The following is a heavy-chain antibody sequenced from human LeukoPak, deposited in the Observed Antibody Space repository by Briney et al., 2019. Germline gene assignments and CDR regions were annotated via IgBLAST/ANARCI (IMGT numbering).Heavy chain of an antibody. Sequence: SETLSLTCTVSGGSITSSYWTWIRQPPGKGLEWIGYIYYSGSTNYNPSLKSRVTMSVDTSKNQFSLKLSSVTAADTAVYYCARDLVGYCSGGSCSHGYYYYYYMDVWGKGTTVTISS. D-gene: IGHD2-15*01. V-gene: IGHV4-59*12. CDR1: GGSITSSY. CDR2: IYYSGST. CDR3: ARDLVGYCSGGSCSHGYYYYYYMDV. J-gene: IGHJ6*03.